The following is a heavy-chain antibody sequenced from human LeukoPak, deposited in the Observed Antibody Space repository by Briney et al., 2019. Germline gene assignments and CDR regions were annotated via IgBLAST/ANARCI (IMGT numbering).Heavy chain of an antibody. CDR2: MNPNSGNT. D-gene: IGHD6-19*01. CDR1: GYTFTSYD. CDR3: ARVTSAVAGGDY. V-gene: IGHV1-8*03. J-gene: IGHJ4*02. Sequence: ASVKVSCKSSGYTFTSYDINWVRQATGQGLEWMGWMNPNSGNTGYAQKFQGRVTITRNTSISTAYMELSSLRSEDTAVYYCARVTSAVAGGDYWGQGTLVTVSS.